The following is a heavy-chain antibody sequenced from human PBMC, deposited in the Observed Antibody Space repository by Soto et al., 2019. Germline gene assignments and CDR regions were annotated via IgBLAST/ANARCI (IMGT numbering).Heavy chain of an antibody. CDR2: NYYSGST. CDR3: ARVAPAYSNYEVGYFDD. Sequence: SETLSLTCTVSGGSISSYYWSWIRQPPGKGLEWIGYNYYSGSTNYNPSLKSRITISVDTSKNQFSLKLSSVTAADTAVYYCARVAPAYSNYEVGYFDDWGQGTLVTVSS. V-gene: IGHV4-59*01. J-gene: IGHJ4*02. CDR1: GGSISSYY. D-gene: IGHD4-4*01.